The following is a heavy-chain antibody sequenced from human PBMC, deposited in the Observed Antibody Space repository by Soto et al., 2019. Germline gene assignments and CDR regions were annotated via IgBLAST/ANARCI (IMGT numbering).Heavy chain of an antibody. Sequence: GASVKVSCKASGYTLTELSMHWVRQAPGKGLEWMGGFDPEDGETIYAQKFQGRVTMTEDTSTDTAYMELSSLRSDDTAVYYCARDMSPLRYFDWLPPSSVGYYGMDVWGQGTTVTVSS. D-gene: IGHD3-9*01. CDR3: ARDMSPLRYFDWLPPSSVGYYGMDV. J-gene: IGHJ6*02. CDR1: GYTLTELS. V-gene: IGHV1-24*01. CDR2: FDPEDGET.